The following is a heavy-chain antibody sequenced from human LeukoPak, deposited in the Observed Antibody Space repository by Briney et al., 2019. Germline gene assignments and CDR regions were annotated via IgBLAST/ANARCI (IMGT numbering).Heavy chain of an antibody. CDR2: INPNSGGT. CDR3: ARLGIRPWAFDI. J-gene: IGHJ3*02. D-gene: IGHD5-18*01. CDR1: ASTFTVYY. V-gene: IGHV1-2*06. Sequence: AGGTLSFKASASTFTVYYIHWVRQAPGQGLGLMGRINPNSGGTNYAQKFQGRVTMTRDTSISTAYMELSRLRSDDTAVYYCARLGIRPWAFDIWGQGTMVTVSS.